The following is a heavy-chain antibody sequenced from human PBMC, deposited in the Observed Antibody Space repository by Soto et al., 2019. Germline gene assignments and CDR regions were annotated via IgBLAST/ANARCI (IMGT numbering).Heavy chain of an antibody. J-gene: IGHJ4*02. Sequence: SVKVSCKASGGTLSSYTISWVRQAPGQGLEWMGRIIPILGIANYAQRFQGRVTITADKSTSTAYMELSSLRSEDTAVYYCTTFYGDYEDGYWGQGTLVTVSS. CDR1: GGTLSSYT. CDR3: TTFYGDYEDGY. D-gene: IGHD4-17*01. V-gene: IGHV1-69*02. CDR2: IIPILGIA.